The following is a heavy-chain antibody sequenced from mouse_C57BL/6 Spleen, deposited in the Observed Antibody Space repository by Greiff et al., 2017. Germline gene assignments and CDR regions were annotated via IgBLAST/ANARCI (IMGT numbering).Heavy chain of an antibody. V-gene: IGHV1-5*01. CDR1: GYTFTSYW. D-gene: IGHD2-13*01. CDR2: IYPGNSDT. J-gene: IGHJ1*03. CDR3: TQMTKGPGPDG. Sequence: VQLQQSGPVLARPGASVKMSCKTSGYTFTSYWMHWVKQRPGQGLEWIGAIYPGNSDTSYNQKFKGKAKLTAVTSASTAYMELSSLTNEDSAVDYCTQMTKGPGPDGWGTGTTVTVSS.